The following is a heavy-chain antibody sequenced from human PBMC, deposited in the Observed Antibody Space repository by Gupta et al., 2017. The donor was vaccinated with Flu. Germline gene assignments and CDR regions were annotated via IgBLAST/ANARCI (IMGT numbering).Heavy chain of an antibody. CDR2: IASDGSHK. V-gene: IGHV3-30*18. CDR3: AKDGPWTASCPYYCYYMDV. Sequence: QMQLVESGGGVVQFGQSLRLYCAASGFPFRRFGMHWVRQVPGQGLEWVAEIASDGSHKDYADSVKCRFTIARDNSKNTLSLEMDSLRVEDTAVYYCAKDGPWTASCPYYCYYMDVWGKGTTVTVSS. CDR1: GFPFRRFG. D-gene: IGHD2-2*01. J-gene: IGHJ6*03.